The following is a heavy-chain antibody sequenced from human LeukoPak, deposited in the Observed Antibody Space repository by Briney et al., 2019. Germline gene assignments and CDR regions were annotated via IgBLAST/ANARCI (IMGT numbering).Heavy chain of an antibody. J-gene: IGHJ4*02. D-gene: IGHD3/OR15-3a*01. V-gene: IGHV1-18*01. CDR1: GYTFTSYG. Sequence: GASVKVSCKASGYTFTSYGISWVRQAPGQGLEWMGWINAYNGNTNYAQKFQGRVTMTTDTSTSTAYMELRSLRSDVTAVYYRARSHKAIGLIYYFDYWGQGTLVTVSS. CDR3: ARSHKAIGLIYYFDY. CDR2: INAYNGNT.